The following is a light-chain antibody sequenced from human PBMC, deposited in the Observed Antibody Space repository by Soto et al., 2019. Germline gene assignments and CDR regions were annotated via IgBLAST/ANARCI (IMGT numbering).Light chain of an antibody. CDR3: SSYTTRSTYV. V-gene: IGLV2-14*01. CDR1: SRDIGFFNY. J-gene: IGLJ1*01. CDR2: EVT. Sequence: QSALAQPASVSGSPGQSITISCTGTSRDIGFFNYVSWYQQFPGNAPKLIIFEVTNRPSGGSNRFSASKSGNTASLTISGLQAEDGADYYCSSYTTRSTYVFGTGTKVTVL.